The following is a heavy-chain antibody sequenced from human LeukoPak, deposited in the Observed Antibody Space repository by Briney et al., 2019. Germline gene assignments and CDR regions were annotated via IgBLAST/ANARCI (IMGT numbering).Heavy chain of an antibody. CDR2: IKQDGSET. CDR3: VRDTSSRFDY. D-gene: IGHD6-13*01. J-gene: IGHJ4*02. CDR1: GFTFSSYW. Sequence: PGGSLRLSCEASGFTFSSYWMSWVRQAPGKGLEWVGNIKQDGSETYYVDSVKGRFTISRDNAKNTLYLQMNSLRAEDTAVYYCVRDTSSRFDYWGQGTLVTVSS. V-gene: IGHV3-7*01.